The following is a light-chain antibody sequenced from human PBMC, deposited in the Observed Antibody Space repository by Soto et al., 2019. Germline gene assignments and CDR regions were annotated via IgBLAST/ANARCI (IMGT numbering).Light chain of an antibody. Sequence: AIQMTQSPSSLSASVGDRVTITCRASQVIRNDLGWYQQKPGKAPKLLIYGASNLQSGVPSRFSGSGSGTDFTLTITSLQPGDFATYYCLHDHNYPWTFGQGTKVDIK. CDR3: LHDHNYPWT. CDR1: QVIRND. V-gene: IGKV1-6*01. CDR2: GAS. J-gene: IGKJ1*01.